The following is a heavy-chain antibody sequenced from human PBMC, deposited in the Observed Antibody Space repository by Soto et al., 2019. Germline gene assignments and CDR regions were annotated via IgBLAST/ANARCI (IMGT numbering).Heavy chain of an antibody. CDR2: IDYSGST. D-gene: IGHD1-1*01. Sequence: SETLTLTCTASGGSISSSSYYWGWIRQPPGKGLVWIGSIDYSGSTYYNPSLKSRVTISVDTSKNQFSLKLSSVTAADTAVYYCAREGLEMATTKGDPFDYWGQGTLVTVS. V-gene: IGHV4-39*02. J-gene: IGHJ4*02. CDR1: GGSISSSSYY. CDR3: AREGLEMATTKGDPFDY.